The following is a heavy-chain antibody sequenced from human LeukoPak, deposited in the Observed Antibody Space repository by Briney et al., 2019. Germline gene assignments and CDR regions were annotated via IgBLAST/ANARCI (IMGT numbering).Heavy chain of an antibody. J-gene: IGHJ6*03. D-gene: IGHD3-10*01. CDR2: INPSGGST. V-gene: IGHV1-46*03. Sequence: ASVKVSCKASGYTFTSYYMHWVRQAPGQGLEWMGIINPSGGSTSYAQKFQSRVTMTRDTSTSTVYMELSSLRSEDTAVYYCARASGSYHYYMDVWGKGTTVTVSS. CDR3: ARASGSYHYYMDV. CDR1: GYTFTSYY.